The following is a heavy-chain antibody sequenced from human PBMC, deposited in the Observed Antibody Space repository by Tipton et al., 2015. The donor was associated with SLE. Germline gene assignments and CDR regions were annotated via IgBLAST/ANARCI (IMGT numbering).Heavy chain of an antibody. CDR1: GGSFSGYY. J-gene: IGHJ3*02. D-gene: IGHD3-3*01. CDR2: INHSGST. CDR3: ARGKDYDFWSGYYRRDASDI. V-gene: IGHV4-34*01. Sequence: LSLTCAVYGGSFSGYYWSWIRQPPGKGLEWIGEINHSGSTNYNPSLKSRVTISIDTSKNQFSLKLSSVTAADTSVYYCARGKDYDFWSGYYRRDASDIWGQATMVTVSS.